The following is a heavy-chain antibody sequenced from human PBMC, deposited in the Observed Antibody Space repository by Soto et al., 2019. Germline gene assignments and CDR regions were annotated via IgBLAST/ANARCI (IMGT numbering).Heavy chain of an antibody. CDR2: INHSGST. CDR1: GGSFSGYY. V-gene: IGHV4-34*01. Sequence: PSETLSLTCAVYGGSFSGYYWRWIRQPPGKGLECIWEINHSGSTNYNPSLKSRVTISVDTSKNQFSLKLSPVTAADTAVYYCVGLRYFDWLLYYYYYGMDVWGQGTTVNVSS. D-gene: IGHD3-9*01. J-gene: IGHJ6*02. CDR3: VGLRYFDWLLYYYYYGMDV.